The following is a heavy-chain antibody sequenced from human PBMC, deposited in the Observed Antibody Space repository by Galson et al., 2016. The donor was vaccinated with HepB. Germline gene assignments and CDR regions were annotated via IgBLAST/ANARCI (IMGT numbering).Heavy chain of an antibody. D-gene: IGHD3-16*01. CDR2: IWYDGSYK. CDR1: GFTFTNYG. Sequence: SLRLSCATSGFTFTNYGFHWVRQAPGKGLEWLAVIWYDGSYKFYADSVRGRLTLSRDNANNTVYLQMNSLRAEDTAVYYCGRDGLQPALDYWGQGSLVTVSS. V-gene: IGHV3-33*01. J-gene: IGHJ4*02. CDR3: GRDGLQPALDY.